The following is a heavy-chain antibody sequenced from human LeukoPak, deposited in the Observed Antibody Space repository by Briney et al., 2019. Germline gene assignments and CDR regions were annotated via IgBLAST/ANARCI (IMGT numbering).Heavy chain of an antibody. J-gene: IGHJ3*02. V-gene: IGHV4-61*01. Sequence: PSETLSLTCTVSGGSVNSGIYYWSWIRQPXGKGLEWIGYIFYSGSTNCNPSLKSRVTISVDTSKNRLSLKLNSVTAADTAVYYCARGSGGWSWTPHAFDIWGQGTMVTVSS. CDR1: GGSVNSGIYY. CDR2: IFYSGST. D-gene: IGHD6-19*01. CDR3: ARGSGGWSWTPHAFDI.